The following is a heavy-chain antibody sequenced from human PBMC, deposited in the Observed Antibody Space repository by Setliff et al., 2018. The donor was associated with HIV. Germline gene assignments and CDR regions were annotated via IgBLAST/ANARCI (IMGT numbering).Heavy chain of an antibody. Sequence: GGSLRLSCAASGFTFSSYAMSWVRQAPGKGLEWVSVIYSGGSTYYADSAKGRFTISRDNSKNTLYLQMNSLRAEDTAVYYCARGLDYGNYVRYFDYWGQGTLVTVSS. J-gene: IGHJ4*02. CDR3: ARGLDYGNYVRYFDY. CDR2: IYSGGST. CDR1: GFTFSSYA. D-gene: IGHD4-17*01. V-gene: IGHV3-66*01.